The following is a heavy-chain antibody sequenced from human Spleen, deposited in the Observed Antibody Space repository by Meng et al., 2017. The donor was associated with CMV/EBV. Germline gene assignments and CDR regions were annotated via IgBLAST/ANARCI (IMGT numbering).Heavy chain of an antibody. D-gene: IGHD2-8*01. CDR2: ISAYNGYT. Sequence: ASVKVSCKSSGYSFTSNGISWVRQAPGQGLEWMGWISAYNGYTNYAQNFQGRVTMTTDTSTSTAYMELRSLRSDDSAVYYCARDFYRINGVWSDCFDPWGQGTLVTVSS. CDR3: ARDFYRINGVWSDCFDP. V-gene: IGHV1-18*01. CDR1: GYSFTSNG. J-gene: IGHJ5*02.